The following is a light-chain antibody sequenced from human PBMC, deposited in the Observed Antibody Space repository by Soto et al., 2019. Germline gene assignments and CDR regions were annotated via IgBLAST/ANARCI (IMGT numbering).Light chain of an antibody. V-gene: IGKV3-11*01. Sequence: ESVVTQSPGTLSLSPGERATLSCRASQSVSSYLAWYQQKPGQAPRLLIYDASNRATGIPARFSGSGSGTDFTLTISSLEPEDFAVYYCQQRSNWPTTFGQGTRLEIK. CDR2: DAS. J-gene: IGKJ5*01. CDR3: QQRSNWPTT. CDR1: QSVSSY.